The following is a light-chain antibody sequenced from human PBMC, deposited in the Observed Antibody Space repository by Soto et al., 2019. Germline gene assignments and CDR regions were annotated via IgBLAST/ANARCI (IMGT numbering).Light chain of an antibody. V-gene: IGKV1-39*01. Sequence: DIQMTQSPSALSASVGDRVAITCRASQSLSSHLHWYQEKPGKAPKLLIFSTYSLQSGVSSRFSGSGTGIDFTLTISNLQPEDSATYYCHQSYITPYTFGQGTNLEIK. CDR3: HQSYITPYT. CDR2: STY. CDR1: QSLSSH. J-gene: IGKJ2*01.